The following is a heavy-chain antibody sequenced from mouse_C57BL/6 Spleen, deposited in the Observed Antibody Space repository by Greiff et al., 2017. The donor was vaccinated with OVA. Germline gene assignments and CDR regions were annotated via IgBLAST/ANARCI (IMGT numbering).Heavy chain of an antibody. CDR2: IRYDGSN. V-gene: IGHV3-6*01. Sequence: VQLKESGPGLVKPSQSLSLTCSVTGYSITSGYYWNWIRQFPGNKLEWMGYIRYDGSNNYNPSLKNRISITRDTSKNQFFLKLNSVTTEDTATYDGARRGGNYGYFDVWGTGTTVTVSS. CDR1: GYSITSGYY. J-gene: IGHJ1*03. CDR3: ARRGGNYGYFDV. D-gene: IGHD2-1*01.